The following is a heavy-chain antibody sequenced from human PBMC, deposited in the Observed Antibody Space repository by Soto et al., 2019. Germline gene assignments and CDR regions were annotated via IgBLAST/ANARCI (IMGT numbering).Heavy chain of an antibody. CDR1: GGSISSYY. V-gene: IGHV4-59*08. CDR2: IYYSGNT. CDR3: ARLGGVPTRPPSFDI. D-gene: IGHD6-6*01. Sequence: QVQLQESGPGLVKPSETLSLTCNVSGGSISSYYWSWIRQPPGQGLDWLGYIYYSGNTIYNPSLKSRITMSLDTSKNQFSLTLSSVTAADTAVYYCARLGGVPTRPPSFDIWGRGRMVTVSS. J-gene: IGHJ3*02.